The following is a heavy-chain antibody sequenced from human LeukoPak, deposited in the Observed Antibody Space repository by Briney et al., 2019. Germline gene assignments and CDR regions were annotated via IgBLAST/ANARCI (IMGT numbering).Heavy chain of an antibody. J-gene: IGHJ4*02. Sequence: LGGSLSLLHGLWWLHHCSLVKRGAPEAPGKARVGGTAIGGSGGSTYYADPVQGRFTISRDNSKNALYLQLNSLRAEDTAVYYCAKLGQQLGYYFDYWGQGTLVTVSS. CDR2: IGGSGGST. CDR3: AKLGQQLGYYFDY. D-gene: IGHD6-13*01. CDR1: WLHHCSLV. V-gene: IGHV3-23*01.